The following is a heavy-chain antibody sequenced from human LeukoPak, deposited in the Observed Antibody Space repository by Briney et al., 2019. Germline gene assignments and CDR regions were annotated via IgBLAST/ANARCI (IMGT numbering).Heavy chain of an antibody. CDR3: ARYGGNSGPFDY. Sequence: GGSLRLSCAASGFTFSSYAMSWVRQAPGKGLEWVSGISGSGGSTYYADSVKGRFTISRVNAKNSLYLQMNSLRAEDTAVYYCARYGGNSGPFDYWGQGTLVTVSS. J-gene: IGHJ4*02. D-gene: IGHD4-23*01. CDR2: ISGSGGST. CDR1: GFTFSSYA. V-gene: IGHV3-23*01.